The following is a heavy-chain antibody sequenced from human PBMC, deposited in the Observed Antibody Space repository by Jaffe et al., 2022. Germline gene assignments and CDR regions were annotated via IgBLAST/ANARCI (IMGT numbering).Heavy chain of an antibody. CDR3: ASTYYDYIWGSYPLRDY. V-gene: IGHV3-21*01. CDR1: GFTFSSYS. D-gene: IGHD3-16*02. J-gene: IGHJ4*02. Sequence: EVQLVESGGGLVKPGGSLRLSCAASGFTFSSYSMNWVRQAPGKGLEWVSSISSSSSYIYYADSVKGRFTISRDNAKNSLYLQMNSLRAEDTAVYYCASTYYDYIWGSYPLRDYWGQGTLVTVSS. CDR2: ISSSSSYI.